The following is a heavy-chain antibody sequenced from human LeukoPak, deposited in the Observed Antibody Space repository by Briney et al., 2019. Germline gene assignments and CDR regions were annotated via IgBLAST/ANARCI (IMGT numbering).Heavy chain of an antibody. J-gene: IGHJ5*02. D-gene: IGHD3-22*01. CDR2: INPNSGGT. Sequence: RASVKVSCKASGYTFTGYYMHWVRQAPGQGLEWMGWINPNSGGTNYAQKFQGRVTMTRNTSISTAYMELSSLRSEDTAVYYCARGSRRSSTYYYDSSGLNWFDPWGQGTLVTVSS. V-gene: IGHV1-2*02. CDR3: ARGSRRSSTYYYDSSGLNWFDP. CDR1: GYTFTGYY.